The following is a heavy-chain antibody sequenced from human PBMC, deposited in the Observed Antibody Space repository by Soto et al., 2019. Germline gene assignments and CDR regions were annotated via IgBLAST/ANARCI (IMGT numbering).Heavy chain of an antibody. J-gene: IGHJ4*02. CDR3: AKVDTSDYGDYLFYFDY. V-gene: IGHV3-23*01. CDR2: ISGSGGST. Sequence: EVQLLESGGGLVQPGGSLRLSCAASGFTFSSNAMSWFRQAPGRGLEGVSAISGSGGSTYYADSVKGRFTISRDNSKNTLYLQMNSLRAEDTAVYYCAKVDTSDYGDYLFYFDYWGQGTLVTVSS. D-gene: IGHD4-17*01. CDR1: GFTFSSNA.